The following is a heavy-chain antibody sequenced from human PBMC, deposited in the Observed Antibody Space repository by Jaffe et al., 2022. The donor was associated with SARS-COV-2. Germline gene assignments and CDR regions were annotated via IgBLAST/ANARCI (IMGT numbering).Heavy chain of an antibody. CDR1: GFTFSSYA. CDR2: ISGSGGST. CDR3: AKGSHYVVVAAPVFDY. D-gene: IGHD2-15*01. V-gene: IGHV3-23*01. Sequence: EVQLLESGGGLVQPGGSLRLSCAASGFTFSSYAMSWVRQAPGKGLEWVSAISGSGGSTYYADSVKGRFTISRDNSKNTLYLQMNSLRAEDTAVYYCAKGSHYVVVAAPVFDYWGQGTLVTVSS. J-gene: IGHJ4*02.